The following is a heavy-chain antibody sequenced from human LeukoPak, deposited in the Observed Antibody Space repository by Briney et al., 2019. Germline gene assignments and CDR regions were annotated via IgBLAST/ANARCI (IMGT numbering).Heavy chain of an antibody. CDR1: GFTFNTYS. Sequence: PGGSLRLSCAASGFTFNTYSMNWVRQAPGKGLEWVSSISSSSSYIYYADSVKGRFTISRDNAQNSLYLQMNSLRAEDTAVYYCVRDPYSTSSVGFYYWGQGTLVTVSS. CDR3: VRDPYSTSSVGFYY. D-gene: IGHD6-6*01. V-gene: IGHV3-21*01. J-gene: IGHJ4*02. CDR2: ISSSSSYI.